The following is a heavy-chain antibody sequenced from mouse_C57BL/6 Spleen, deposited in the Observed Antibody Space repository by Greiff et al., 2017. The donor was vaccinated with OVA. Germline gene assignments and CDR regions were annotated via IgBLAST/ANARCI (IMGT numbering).Heavy chain of an antibody. D-gene: IGHD3-3*01. J-gene: IGHJ3*01. CDR1: GYTFTDYN. Sequence: VQLQQSGPELVKPGASVKMSCKASGYTFTDYNMHWVKQSHGKSLEWIGYINPNNGGTSYNQKFKGKATLTVNKSSSTAYMELRGLTSEDSAVYYCASLGQGRFDYWGQGTLVTVSA. V-gene: IGHV1-22*01. CDR2: INPNNGGT. CDR3: ASLGQGRFDY.